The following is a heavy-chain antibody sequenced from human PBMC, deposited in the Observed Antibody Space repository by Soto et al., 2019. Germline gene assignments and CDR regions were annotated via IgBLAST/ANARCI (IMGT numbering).Heavy chain of an antibody. CDR1: GFTFSSYW. V-gene: IGHV3-7*01. CDR2: IKQDGSEK. D-gene: IGHD3-3*01. CDR3: ARDLTTIFGVDAVDY. Sequence: GGSLRLSCAASGFTFSSYWMSWVRQAPGKGLEWVANIKQDGSEKYYVDSVKGRFTISRDNAKKSLYLQMNSLRAEDTAVYYCARDLTTIFGVDAVDYWGQGTLVTVSS. J-gene: IGHJ4*02.